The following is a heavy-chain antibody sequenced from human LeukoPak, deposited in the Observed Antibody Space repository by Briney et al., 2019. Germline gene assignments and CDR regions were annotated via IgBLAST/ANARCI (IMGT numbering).Heavy chain of an antibody. J-gene: IGHJ4*02. Sequence: PSETLSLTCTVSGGSISSGGYYWSWIRQHPGKGLEWIGYIYYSGSTYYNPSLKSRVTISVDTSKNQFSLKLSSVTAADTAVYYCARVGRDGYNYFDYWGQGTLVTVSS. D-gene: IGHD5-24*01. CDR3: ARVGRDGYNYFDY. V-gene: IGHV4-31*03. CDR1: GGSISSGGYY. CDR2: IYYSGST.